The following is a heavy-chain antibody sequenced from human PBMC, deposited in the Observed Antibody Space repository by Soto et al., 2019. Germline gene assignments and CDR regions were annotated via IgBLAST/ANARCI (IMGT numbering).Heavy chain of an antibody. J-gene: IGHJ4*02. CDR1: GFTFSSYS. CDR3: ARDCSGGSCYRQFDY. CDR2: ISSSSSYI. D-gene: IGHD2-15*01. Sequence: GGSLRLSCAASGFTFSSYSMNWVRQAPGKGLEWVSSISSSSSYIYYADSVKGRFTISRDNAKNSLYLQMNSLRAEDTAVYYCARDCSGGSCYRQFDYWGQGTLVTVSS. V-gene: IGHV3-21*01.